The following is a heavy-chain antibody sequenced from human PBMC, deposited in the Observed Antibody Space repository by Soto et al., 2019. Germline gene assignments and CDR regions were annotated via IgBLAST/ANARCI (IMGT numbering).Heavy chain of an antibody. CDR3: ATDIHATWLLNS. D-gene: IGHD2-2*02. J-gene: IGHJ4*02. V-gene: IGHV3-30-3*01. Sequence: GGSLRLSCAASGFTFSGKTMYWVSQAPGKGLEWVALIAPDASQIYYADSVKGRFTISRDNSKNTLYLQMNSLRAEDTSLYLCATDIHATWLLNSWGQGTLVTVSS. CDR2: IAPDASQI. CDR1: GFTFSGKT.